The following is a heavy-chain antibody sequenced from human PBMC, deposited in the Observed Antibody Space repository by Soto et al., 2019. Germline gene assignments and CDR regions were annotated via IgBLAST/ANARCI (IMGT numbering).Heavy chain of an antibody. CDR3: ARVSRGSGGYYGMDV. D-gene: IGHD3-10*01. J-gene: IGHJ6*02. V-gene: IGHV4-59*01. Sequence: SETLSLTCTVSGGSISSYYWSWIRQPPGKGLEWIGYIYYSGSTNYNPSLKSRVTISVDTSKNQFSLKLSSVTAADTAVYYCARVSRGSGGYYGMDVWGQGTTVTVSS. CDR2: IYYSGST. CDR1: GGSISSYY.